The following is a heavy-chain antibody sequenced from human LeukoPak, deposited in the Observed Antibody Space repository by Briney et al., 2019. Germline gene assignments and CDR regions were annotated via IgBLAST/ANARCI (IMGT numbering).Heavy chain of an antibody. CDR2: IWSDATNE. J-gene: IGHJ4*02. Sequence: GGSLRLSCEASGFTFSHFGMHWVRQAPGKGLEWVAVIWSDATNEYYADSVKGRFTISRDNFKNTVSLQMNNLRAEDTAVYYCGKDAQRGFDYSNSLEHWGQGSLVTVSS. CDR3: GKDAQRGFDYSNSLEH. D-gene: IGHD4-11*01. V-gene: IGHV3-33*06. CDR1: GFTFSHFG.